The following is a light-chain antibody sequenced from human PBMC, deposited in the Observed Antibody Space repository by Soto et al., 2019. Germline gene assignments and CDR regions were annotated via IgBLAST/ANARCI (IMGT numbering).Light chain of an antibody. CDR1: QTVSSY. CDR3: QQVKSHPRT. V-gene: IGKV3-11*01. J-gene: IGKJ4*01. CDR2: DAS. Sequence: EIVLTQSPATLSLSPGERATLSCRASQTVSSYLLWYQQKPGQAPRLLIYDASNRASGTPARFSGSGSETDFTLTISSLEPEDFPTYYCQQVKSHPRTFGGGTKVDI.